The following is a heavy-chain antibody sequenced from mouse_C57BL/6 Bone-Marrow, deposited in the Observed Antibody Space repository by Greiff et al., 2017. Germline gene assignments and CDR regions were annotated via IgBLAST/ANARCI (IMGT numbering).Heavy chain of an antibody. CDR2: INPGRGNT. J-gene: IGHJ2*01. Sequence: QVQLQQSGPELVKPGASVKISCKASGYSFTSYYIHWVKQRPGQGLEWIGWINPGRGNTKYNEKFKGKATLTADTSSSTAYMQLSSLTSEDSAVYYCARGDYYGSSPDYWGQGTTLTVSS. V-gene: IGHV1-66*01. CDR3: ARGDYYGSSPDY. D-gene: IGHD1-1*01. CDR1: GYSFTSYY.